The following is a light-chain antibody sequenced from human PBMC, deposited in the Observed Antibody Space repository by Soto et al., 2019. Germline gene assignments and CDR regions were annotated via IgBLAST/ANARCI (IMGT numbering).Light chain of an antibody. V-gene: IGKV3-20*01. J-gene: IGKJ2*01. Sequence: EVVLTQSPGTLSLSPGETATLSCRASQSISSVYLAWYQQKPGQAPRLLIYGASTRATGIPDRFSGSGSGTDFTLTISRLEPEDFAVYYCQQDGRSHYTFGQGTKLEIK. CDR1: QSISSVY. CDR2: GAS. CDR3: QQDGRSHYT.